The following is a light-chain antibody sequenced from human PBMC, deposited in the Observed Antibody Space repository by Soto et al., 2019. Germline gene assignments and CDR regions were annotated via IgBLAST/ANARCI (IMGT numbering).Light chain of an antibody. CDR1: QSLLYSNGYNY. J-gene: IGKJ1*01. V-gene: IGKV2-28*01. CDR3: MQALQTPRT. Sequence: DIVMTQSPLSLPVTPGEPASISCRSSQSLLYSNGYNYLDWYLQKPGQSPQLLIYLGSNRASGVTDRFSGSGSGTDFTLKISRVEAEDVGVYYCMQALQTPRTFGQGTKV. CDR2: LGS.